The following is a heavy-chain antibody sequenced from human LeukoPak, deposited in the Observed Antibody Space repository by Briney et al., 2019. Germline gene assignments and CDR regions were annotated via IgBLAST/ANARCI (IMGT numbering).Heavy chain of an antibody. D-gene: IGHD6-19*01. CDR1: GGSFSGYY. CDR3: ARATSSSGRSQFSPAPFDC. Sequence: SETLSLTCAVYGGSFSGYYWSWIRQPPGKGLEWIGEINHSGSTNYNPSLKSRVTISVDTSKNQFSLKLSSVTAADTAVYYCARATSSSGRSQFSPAPFDCWGQGTLVTVSS. CDR2: INHSGST. J-gene: IGHJ4*02. V-gene: IGHV4-34*01.